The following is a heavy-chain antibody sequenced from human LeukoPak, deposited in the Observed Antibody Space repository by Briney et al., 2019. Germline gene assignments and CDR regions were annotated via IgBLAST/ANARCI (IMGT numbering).Heavy chain of an antibody. CDR3: ARRAGAYSHPYDY. CDR1: GFTVSSDS. J-gene: IGHJ4*02. CDR2: IYSGGST. V-gene: IGHV3-53*01. Sequence: GGSLRLSCTVSGFTVSSDSMSWVRQAPGKGLEWVSFIYSGGSTHYSDSVKGRFTISRDNSKNPLYLQMNSLRAEDTAVYYCARRAGAYSHPYDYWGQGTLVTVSS. D-gene: IGHD3-16*01.